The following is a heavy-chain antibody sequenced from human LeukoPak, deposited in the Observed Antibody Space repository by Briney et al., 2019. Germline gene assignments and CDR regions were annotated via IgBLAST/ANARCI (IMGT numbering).Heavy chain of an antibody. CDR3: ARAFKSGSYFDY. Sequence: GGSLRLSCAASGFTFSNYSMNWVRQAPGKGLEWVSSISSSSSYIYYADSVKGRFTISRDNAKNSLYLQMNSLRAEDTAVYYCARAFKSGSYFDYWGQGTLVTVSS. J-gene: IGHJ4*02. CDR2: ISSSSSYI. D-gene: IGHD1-26*01. CDR1: GFTFSNYS. V-gene: IGHV3-21*01.